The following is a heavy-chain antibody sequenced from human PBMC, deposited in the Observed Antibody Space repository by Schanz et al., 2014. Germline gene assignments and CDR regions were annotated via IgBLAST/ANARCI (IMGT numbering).Heavy chain of an antibody. CDR2: ISGSGGST. CDR3: AKDTGYCHGGACYCFEY. CDR1: GFTLTSYA. V-gene: IGHV3-23*04. D-gene: IGHD2-8*02. Sequence: EVQVVESGGGLVQPGGSLRLSCEASGFTLTSYALTWVRQAPGKGLEWVAGISGSGGSTDYADSVKGRFIIPRDNSKNTLYLQMNSLRPEDTAVYFCAKDTGYCHGGACYCFEYWGLGILVTVSS. J-gene: IGHJ4*02.